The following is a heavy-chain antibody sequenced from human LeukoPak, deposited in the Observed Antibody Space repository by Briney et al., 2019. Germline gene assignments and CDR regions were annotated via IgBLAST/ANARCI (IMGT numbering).Heavy chain of an antibody. V-gene: IGHV3-49*04. CDR3: TRSSLLWFGELLYPDY. J-gene: IGHJ4*02. Sequence: GGSLRLSCAASGFTLSTYAMSWVRQAPGKGLEWVGFIKSKAYGGTTEYAASVKGRFTISRDDSKSIAYLQMNSLKTEDTAVYFCTRSSLLWFGELLYPDYWGQGTLVTVSS. CDR2: IKSKAYGGTT. CDR1: GFTLSTYA. D-gene: IGHD3-10*01.